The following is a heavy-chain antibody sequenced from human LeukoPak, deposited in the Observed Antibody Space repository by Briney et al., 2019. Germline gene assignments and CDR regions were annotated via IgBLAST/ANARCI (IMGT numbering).Heavy chain of an antibody. V-gene: IGHV3-7*01. J-gene: IGHJ4*02. D-gene: IGHD7-27*01. Sequence: GGSLRLSCAASGFTFSSRWMSWVRQAPGKGLEWVANIKQDGSAKYYVDSVRGRFTISRDNAKTSLYLQMNSLRAEDTAVYYCARDGPSVGIDFWGQGALVTVSS. CDR1: GFTFSSRW. CDR3: ARDGPSVGIDF. CDR2: IKQDGSAK.